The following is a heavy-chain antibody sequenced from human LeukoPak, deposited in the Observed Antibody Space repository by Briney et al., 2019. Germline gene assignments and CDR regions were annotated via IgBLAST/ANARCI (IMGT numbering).Heavy chain of an antibody. Sequence: GGSLRLSCAASGFTFGKYSMTWVRQAPGKGLEWVSFIGTSSTPIYYADSVKGRFTISRDNTKNSLYLQMNSLKVEDTAIYYCARDNWIDCWGQGTLVTVSS. V-gene: IGHV3-48*04. CDR2: IGTSSTPI. CDR1: GFTFGKYS. J-gene: IGHJ5*01. CDR3: ARDNWIDC.